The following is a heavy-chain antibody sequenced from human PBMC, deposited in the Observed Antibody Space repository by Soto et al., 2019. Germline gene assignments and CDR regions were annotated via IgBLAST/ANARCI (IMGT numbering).Heavy chain of an antibody. CDR3: ARGGLAVTGTGAFDI. CDR2: IGTAGDT. CDR1: GFTFSSYD. D-gene: IGHD6-19*01. V-gene: IGHV3-13*01. Sequence: GGSLRLSCAASGFTFSSYDMHWVRQATGKGLEWVSAIGTAGDTYYPGSVKGRFTISRENAKNSLYLQMNSLRAGDTAVYYCARGGLAVTGTGAFDIWGQGTMVTVSS. J-gene: IGHJ3*02.